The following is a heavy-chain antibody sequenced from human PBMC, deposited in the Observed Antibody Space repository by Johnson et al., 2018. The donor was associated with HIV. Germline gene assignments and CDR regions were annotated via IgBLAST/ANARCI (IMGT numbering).Heavy chain of an antibody. CDR2: ISGSGASR. V-gene: IGHV3-23*04. CDR1: GFTFTSYT. D-gene: IGHD3-3*01. Sequence: VQLVESGGGLVQPGGSLRLSCAASGFTFTSYTVSWVRQAPGKRPEWVSAISGSGASRYFADSVKGRFTISRDNSKNTLYLQMNSLRAEDTAIYYCAKTAWVFEGDASDIWGQGTIVTVSS. CDR3: AKTAWVFEGDASDI. J-gene: IGHJ3*02.